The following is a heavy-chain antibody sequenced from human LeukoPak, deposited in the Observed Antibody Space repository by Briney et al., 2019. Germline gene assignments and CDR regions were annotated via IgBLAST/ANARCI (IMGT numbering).Heavy chain of an antibody. V-gene: IGHV3-30-3*01. CDR1: GFTFSSYA. Sequence: GGSLRLSCAASGFTFSSYAMHWVRQAPGKGLEWVAVISYDGSNKYYADSVKGRFTISRDNSKNTLYLQMNSLRAEDTAVYYCARGLWLSAERYNWFDPWGQGTLVTVSS. J-gene: IGHJ5*02. D-gene: IGHD5-18*01. CDR3: ARGLWLSAERYNWFDP. CDR2: ISYDGSNK.